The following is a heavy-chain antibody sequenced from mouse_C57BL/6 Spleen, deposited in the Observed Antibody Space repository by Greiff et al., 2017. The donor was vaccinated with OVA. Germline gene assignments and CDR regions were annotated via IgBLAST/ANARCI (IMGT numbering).Heavy chain of an antibody. D-gene: IGHD1-1*01. Sequence: QVQLKESGPELVKPGASVKISCKASGYAFSSSWMNWVKQRPGKGLEWIGRIYPGDGDTTDNGKFKGKATLTADKSSSTAYMQLSSLTSEDSAVYFRERDCYGSSSWLAYWGQGTLVTVSA. J-gene: IGHJ3*01. CDR1: GYAFSSSW. CDR3: ERDCYGSSSWLAY. CDR2: IYPGDGDT. V-gene: IGHV1-82*01.